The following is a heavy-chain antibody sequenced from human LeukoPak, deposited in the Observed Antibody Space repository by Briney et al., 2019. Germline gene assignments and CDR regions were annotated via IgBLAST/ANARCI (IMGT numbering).Heavy chain of an antibody. CDR1: GGPISSSSYY. CDR2: IYYSGTT. J-gene: IGHJ4*02. V-gene: IGHV4-39*01. Sequence: PSETLSLTCTVSGGPISSSSYYWGWIRQPPGKGLEWLGSIYYSGTTYYNPSLKSRVTISVDTSKNQFSLKLSSVTAADTAVYYCARVVAPYYFDFWGQGTLVTVSS. D-gene: IGHD2-15*01. CDR3: ARVVAPYYFDF.